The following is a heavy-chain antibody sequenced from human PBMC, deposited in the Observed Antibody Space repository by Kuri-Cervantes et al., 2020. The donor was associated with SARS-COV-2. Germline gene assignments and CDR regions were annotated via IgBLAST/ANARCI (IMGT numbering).Heavy chain of an antibody. CDR3: APSTGDNGY. J-gene: IGHJ4*02. Sequence: SVKVSCKASGCIFTNHAIIWVRQAPGQGLEWMGGTVPMFDTPKYAQKFQGRVSVVADISTSTAYLELSNLRSDDTAVYYCAPSTGDNGYWGQGTLVTVSS. CDR1: GCIFTNHA. D-gene: IGHD7-27*01. V-gene: IGHV1-69*06. CDR2: TVPMFDTP.